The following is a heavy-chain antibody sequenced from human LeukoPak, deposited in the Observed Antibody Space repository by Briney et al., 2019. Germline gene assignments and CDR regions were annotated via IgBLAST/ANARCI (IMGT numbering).Heavy chain of an antibody. Sequence: GGSLRLSCAVSGFTFSDYDMRWTRQAPGEGLERVSYISSSGYTKYYADSVKGRFTISRDNARNSLYLQMNSLRAEDTAVYYCARSTSFDYWGQGTLVTVSS. V-gene: IGHV3-11*01. CDR3: ARSTSFDY. CDR1: GFTFSDYD. CDR2: ISSSGYTK. J-gene: IGHJ4*02. D-gene: IGHD2-2*01.